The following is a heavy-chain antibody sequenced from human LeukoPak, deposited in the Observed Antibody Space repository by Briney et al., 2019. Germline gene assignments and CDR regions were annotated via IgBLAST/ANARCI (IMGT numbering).Heavy chain of an antibody. J-gene: IGHJ4*02. CDR1: GGSISSSSYY. CDR3: ARHSSGWSERFDY. D-gene: IGHD6-19*01. CDR2: IYYSGST. Sequence: PSETLSLTCTVSGGSISSSSYYWGWIRQPPGKGLGWIGSIYYSGSTYYNPSLKSRVTISVDTSKNQFSLKLSSVTAADTAVYYWARHSSGWSERFDYWGQGTLVTVSS. V-gene: IGHV4-39*01.